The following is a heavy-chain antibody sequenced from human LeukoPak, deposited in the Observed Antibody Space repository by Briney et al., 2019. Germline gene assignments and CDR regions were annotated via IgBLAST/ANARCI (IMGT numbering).Heavy chain of an antibody. V-gene: IGHV3-30*02. Sequence: PGVSLRLSCAASGFTFSSYGMHWVRQAPGKGLEWVAFIRYDGSNKYYADSVKGRFTISRDNSKNTLYLQMNSLRAEDTAVYYCAKLYAYYFDYWGQGTLVTVSS. J-gene: IGHJ4*02. CDR2: IRYDGSNK. CDR3: AKLYAYYFDY. CDR1: GFTFSSYG. D-gene: IGHD2-8*01.